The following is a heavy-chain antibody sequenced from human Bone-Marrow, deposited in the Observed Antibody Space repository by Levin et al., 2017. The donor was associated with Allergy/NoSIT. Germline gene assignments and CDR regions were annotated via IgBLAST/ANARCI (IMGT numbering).Heavy chain of an antibody. V-gene: IGHV1-18*01. J-gene: IGHJ5*02. D-gene: IGHD2-15*01. CDR3: ARIVVRDILYWFDP. CDR2: INTQNGDT. CDR1: GYRFGSYG. Sequence: ASVKVSCKASGYRFGSYGITWVRQAPGQGLEWMGWINTQNGDTKYADKFHGRVIMTTDSSTGTAHLDLSGLGIDDTATYYCARIVVRDILYWFDPWGQGTLVTVSS.